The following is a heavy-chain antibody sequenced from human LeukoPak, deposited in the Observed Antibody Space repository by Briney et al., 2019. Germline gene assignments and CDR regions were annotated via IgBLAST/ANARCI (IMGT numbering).Heavy chain of an antibody. CDR3: ARGITGATDY. Sequence: PGGALRLSCAASGFTFSTYWMYWGRQAPGKGLAWVSRINPDGSITSYADSVKGRFTISRDNAKNTLYEQTNSLRAEDTAVYYCARGITGATDYWAQGTLVTVSS. D-gene: IGHD1-20*01. CDR2: INPDGSIT. CDR1: GFTFSTYW. V-gene: IGHV3-74*01. J-gene: IGHJ4*02.